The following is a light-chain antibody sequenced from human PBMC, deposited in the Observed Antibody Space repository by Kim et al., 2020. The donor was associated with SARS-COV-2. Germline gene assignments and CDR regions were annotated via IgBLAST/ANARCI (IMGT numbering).Light chain of an antibody. V-gene: IGLV1-44*01. CDR3: VTWDDSLNGVL. CDR1: SSNIGSRS. J-gene: IGLJ3*02. Sequence: GQGVTISCSGGSSNIGSRSVNGYQHLPGSVPKLLIYSDNQRPSGVPDRFSGSKSGTSASLAISGLQSVDEADYYCVTWDDSLNGVLFGGGTQLTVL. CDR2: SDN.